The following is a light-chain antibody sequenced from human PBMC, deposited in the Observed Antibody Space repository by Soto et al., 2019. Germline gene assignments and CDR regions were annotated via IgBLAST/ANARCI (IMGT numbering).Light chain of an antibody. CDR2: AGS. V-gene: IGKV3-20*01. CDR1: QSVRSYY. CDR3: QQRGSSWWT. J-gene: IGKJ1*01. Sequence: EIGLTQSPGTLSLSPRERAPLSCRASQSVRSYYLGWYQQKTGQAPRRLIYAGSSRATGITARLSGGGSGADDTLPISRLLHADVVVDYCQQRGSSWWTVGQGTELEIK.